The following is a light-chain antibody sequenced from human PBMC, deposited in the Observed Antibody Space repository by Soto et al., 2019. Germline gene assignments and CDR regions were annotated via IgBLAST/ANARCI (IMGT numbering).Light chain of an antibody. CDR2: LAS. CDR3: QQYNSIPRT. CDR1: QSISNY. Sequence: DIQMTQSPSTLSASVGDRVTITCRASQSISNYLAWYQQKPGKAPKLLIYLASNLESGVPSRFSGSGSGTEFTLTISSLQPDDFATYYCQQYNSIPRTFGQGTKVEIK. J-gene: IGKJ1*01. V-gene: IGKV1-5*03.